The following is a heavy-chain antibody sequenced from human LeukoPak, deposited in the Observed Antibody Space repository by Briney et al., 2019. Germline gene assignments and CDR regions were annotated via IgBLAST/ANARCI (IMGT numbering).Heavy chain of an antibody. Sequence: ASVKVSCKASGYTFTSYGISWVRQAPGQGLEWMGWISAYNGNTNYAQKLQGRVTMTTDTSTSTAYMELRSLRSDDTAVYYCARIYYYGSGCYYKTHYYGMDVWGQGTTVTVSS. V-gene: IGHV1-18*01. J-gene: IGHJ6*02. D-gene: IGHD3-10*01. CDR3: ARIYYYGSGCYYKTHYYGMDV. CDR2: ISAYNGNT. CDR1: GYTFTSYG.